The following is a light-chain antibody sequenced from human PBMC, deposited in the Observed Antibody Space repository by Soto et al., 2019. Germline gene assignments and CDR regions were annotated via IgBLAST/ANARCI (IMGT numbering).Light chain of an antibody. Sequence: EIVMTQSPATLSVSPGERATLSCRASQSVSSNLAWYQQKPGQTPRLLIYGASTRATGIPARFSGSGSGTEFTLTISSLQSGDFAVYYCQQYHNWPPGTFGQVTKVEIK. CDR3: QQYHNWPPGT. J-gene: IGKJ1*01. CDR2: GAS. V-gene: IGKV3-15*01. CDR1: QSVSSN.